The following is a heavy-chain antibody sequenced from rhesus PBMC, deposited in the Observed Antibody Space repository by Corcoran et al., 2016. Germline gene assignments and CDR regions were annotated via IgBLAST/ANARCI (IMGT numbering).Heavy chain of an antibody. Sequence: QAQLQASGPGLVKPSETLSLTCAVSGGSFSSYWWSWLRQPPGLGLECIGEINVNSGNTSNNPSLESRVTISKDASKDHVSLNLKSVTAADTAVYYCARQEVVVTKGFDLWSQGILVTVSS. J-gene: IGHJ4*01. CDR3: ARQEVVVTKGFDL. V-gene: IGHV4-80*01. D-gene: IGHD3-16*01. CDR2: INVNSGNT. CDR1: GGSFSSYW.